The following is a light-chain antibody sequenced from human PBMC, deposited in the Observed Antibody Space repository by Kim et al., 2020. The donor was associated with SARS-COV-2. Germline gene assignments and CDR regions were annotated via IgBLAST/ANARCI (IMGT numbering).Light chain of an antibody. CDR1: QSISSW. CDR3: QQYNSYSWT. V-gene: IGKV1-5*03. Sequence: DIQMTQSPSTLSASVGDRVTITCRASQSISSWLAWYQQKPGKAPKLLIYKASILESGVQSRFSGSGSGTEFTLTISSLQPDDFATYYCQQYNSYSWTFGQGTKVDIK. J-gene: IGKJ1*01. CDR2: KAS.